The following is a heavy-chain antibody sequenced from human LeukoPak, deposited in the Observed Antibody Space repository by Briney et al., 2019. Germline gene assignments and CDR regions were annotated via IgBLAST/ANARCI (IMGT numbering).Heavy chain of an antibody. J-gene: IGHJ5*02. Sequence: ASVKVSCKASGYTFTGYYIHWVRQAPGQGLEWMGWINPNSGGTNYAQKFQGRVTMTRDTSISTAYMELSRLRSDDTAVYYCARDMETYSSSSPWFDPWGQGTLVTVSS. CDR2: INPNSGGT. D-gene: IGHD6-6*01. V-gene: IGHV1-2*02. CDR3: ARDMETYSSSSPWFDP. CDR1: GYTFTGYY.